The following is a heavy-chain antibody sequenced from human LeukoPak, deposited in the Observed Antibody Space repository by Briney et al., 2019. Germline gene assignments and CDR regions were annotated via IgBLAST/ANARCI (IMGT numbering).Heavy chain of an antibody. Sequence: GGPLRLSCAASGFTFSSYEMNWVRQAPGKGLEWVSYISSSGSTIYYADSVKGRFTISRDNAKNSLYLQMNSLRAEDTAVYYCARVGLSVATIITSWFDPWGQGTLVTVSS. CDR2: ISSSGSTI. CDR3: ARVGLSVATIITSWFDP. CDR1: GFTFSSYE. J-gene: IGHJ5*02. D-gene: IGHD5-12*01. V-gene: IGHV3-48*03.